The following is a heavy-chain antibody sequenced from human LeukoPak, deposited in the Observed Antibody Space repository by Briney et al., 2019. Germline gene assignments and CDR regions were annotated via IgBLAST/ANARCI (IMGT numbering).Heavy chain of an antibody. Sequence: GGSLRLSCAVSGFTVSSNYMNWVRQAPGKGLEWVSIIYSGGSTYYTDSVKGRFIISRDNSRNTLYVQMNSLRAEDTAVYYCASLYQGTIPGPGHTDYFGLDVWGQGTTVTVSS. CDR3: ASLYQGTIPGPGHTDYFGLDV. V-gene: IGHV3-53*01. D-gene: IGHD1-7*01. J-gene: IGHJ6*02. CDR1: GFTVSSNY. CDR2: IYSGGST.